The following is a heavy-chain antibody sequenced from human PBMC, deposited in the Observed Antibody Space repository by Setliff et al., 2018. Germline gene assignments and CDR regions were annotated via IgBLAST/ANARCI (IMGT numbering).Heavy chain of an antibody. CDR3: ARSSAPIKRDYMDV. J-gene: IGHJ6*03. Sequence: GESLKISCAASGFTFSSYEMNWVRQAPGKGLEWVSYISSSGSTIYYADSVKGRFTISRDNAKNSLYLQMNSLRADDAAVYYCARSSAPIKRDYMDVWGKGTTVTVSS. CDR2: ISSSGSTI. CDR1: GFTFSSYE. D-gene: IGHD2-2*02. V-gene: IGHV3-48*03.